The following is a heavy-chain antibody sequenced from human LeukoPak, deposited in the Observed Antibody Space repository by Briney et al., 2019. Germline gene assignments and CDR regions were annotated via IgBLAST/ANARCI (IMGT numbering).Heavy chain of an antibody. J-gene: IGHJ3*02. CDR2: INPNSGGT. CDR3: ASHRGLITMVRGVSGVDAFDI. Sequence: GASVKVSCKASGYTFTSYGISWVRQAPGQGLEWMGWINPNSGGTNYAQKFQGRVTMTRDTSISTAYMELSRLRSDDTAVYYCASHRGLITMVRGVSGVDAFDIWGQGTMVTVSS. V-gene: IGHV1-2*02. CDR1: GYTFTSYG. D-gene: IGHD3-10*01.